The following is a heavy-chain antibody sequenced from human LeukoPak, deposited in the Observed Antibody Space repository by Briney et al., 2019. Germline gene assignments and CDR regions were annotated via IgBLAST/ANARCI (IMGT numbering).Heavy chain of an antibody. J-gene: IGHJ6*02. CDR1: GFAFSSYA. D-gene: IGHD6-13*01. CDR3: ARVLSSSWGAYYYYGMDV. CDR2: ISSRSSYT. V-gene: IGHV3-21*05. Sequence: GGSLRPSCAASGFAFSSYAMSWVRQAPGKGLEWVSYISSRSSYTKYADSVKGRLTISRDNAKNSLYLQMNSLRAEDTAVYYCARVLSSSWGAYYYYGMDVWGQGTTVTVSS.